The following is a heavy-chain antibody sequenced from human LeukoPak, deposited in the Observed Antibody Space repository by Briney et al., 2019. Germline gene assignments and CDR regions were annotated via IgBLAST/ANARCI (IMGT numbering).Heavy chain of an antibody. CDR3: ARLRSWLY. CDR1: GGSISSSSYY. Sequence: SETLSLTCTVSGGSISSSSYYWGWIRQPPGKGLEWIGSIYYSGSTYYNPSLESRVTISADTSKNQFSLKLSSVTAADTAVYYCARLRSWLYWGQGTLVTVSS. CDR2: IYYSGST. J-gene: IGHJ4*02. D-gene: IGHD6-13*01. V-gene: IGHV4-39*01.